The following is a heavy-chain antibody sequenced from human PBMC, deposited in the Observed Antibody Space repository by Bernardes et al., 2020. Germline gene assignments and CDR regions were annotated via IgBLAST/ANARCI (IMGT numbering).Heavy chain of an antibody. Sequence: SETLSLTCTVSGGSISSYYWSWIRQPPGKGLEWIGYIYYSGSTNYNPSLKSRVTISVDTSKNQFSLKLSSVTAADTAVYYCARDLGEDGYNYFDYGGRGTLVTVSS. V-gene: IGHV4-59*01. CDR2: IYYSGST. J-gene: IGHJ4*02. CDR3: ARDLGEDGYNYFDY. D-gene: IGHD5-12*01. CDR1: GGSISSYY.